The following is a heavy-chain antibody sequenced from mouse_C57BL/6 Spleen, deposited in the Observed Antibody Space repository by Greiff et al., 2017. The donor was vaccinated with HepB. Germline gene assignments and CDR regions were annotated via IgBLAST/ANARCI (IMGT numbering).Heavy chain of an antibody. Sequence: VMLVESGAELAKPGASVKLSCKASGYTFTSYWMHWVKQRPGQGLEWIGYINPSSGYTKYNQKFKDKATLTADKSSSTAYMQLSSLTYDDSAVYYCARGTTVVARAMDYWGQGTSVTVSS. CDR3: ARGTTVVARAMDY. CDR1: GYTFTSYW. J-gene: IGHJ4*01. V-gene: IGHV1-7*01. D-gene: IGHD1-1*01. CDR2: INPSSGYT.